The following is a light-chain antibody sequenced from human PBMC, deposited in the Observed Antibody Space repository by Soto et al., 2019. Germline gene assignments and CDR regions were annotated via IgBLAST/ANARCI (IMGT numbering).Light chain of an antibody. CDR2: DAS. J-gene: IGKJ1*01. Sequence: EIVLTQSPATLSLSPGERATLSCRASHDVSVSLAWYRQKPGQAPRLLIYDASNRATGIPARFSGSGSGTDITLTISSLQPEDFAVYYCQQRSNWWTFGQGTKVDIK. CDR3: QQRSNWWT. V-gene: IGKV3-11*01. CDR1: HDVSVS.